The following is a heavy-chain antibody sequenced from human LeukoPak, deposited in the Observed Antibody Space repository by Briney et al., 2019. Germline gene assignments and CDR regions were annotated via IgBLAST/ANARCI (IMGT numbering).Heavy chain of an antibody. CDR1: GFTFSSYE. CDR3: ARVARTGTAIPVPDY. J-gene: IGHJ4*02. V-gene: IGHV3-48*03. D-gene: IGHD2-21*02. CDR2: INSGGNII. Sequence: PGGSLRLSCAASGFTFSSYEMNWVRQAPGKGLEWVSYINSGGNIIYDADSVKGRFTISRDNAKNSLYLQMNSLRVEDTAVYYCARVARTGTAIPVPDYWGQGTLVTVSS.